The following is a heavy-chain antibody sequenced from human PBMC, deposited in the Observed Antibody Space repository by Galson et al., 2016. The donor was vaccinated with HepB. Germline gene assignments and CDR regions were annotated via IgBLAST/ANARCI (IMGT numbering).Heavy chain of an antibody. Sequence: SETLSLTCTVSGGSISGSSYYWGWIRQPPGKGLEWIGYVYYSGSTNYNSSLKSRVTLSLDTSKNQFSLKLNSVTAADTAVYYCASAVTGSFDFWGQGTLVTVSS. D-gene: IGHD4-11*01. CDR2: VYYSGST. CDR3: ASAVTGSFDF. CDR1: GGSISGSSYY. V-gene: IGHV4-61*05. J-gene: IGHJ4*02.